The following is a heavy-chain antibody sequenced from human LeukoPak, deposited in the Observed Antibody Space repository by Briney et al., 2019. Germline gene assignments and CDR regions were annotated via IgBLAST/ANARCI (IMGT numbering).Heavy chain of an antibody. CDR2: ISGSGGST. CDR3: AKDRQWLANNWFDP. J-gene: IGHJ5*02. Sequence: PGGSLRLSCAGSGFTFGSYSMNWVRHAPGKGLEWVSAISGSGGSTYYADSVKGRFTISRDNSKNTLYLQMNSLRVGDTAVYYCAKDRQWLANNWFDPWGQGTLVTVSS. D-gene: IGHD6-19*01. CDR1: GFTFGSYS. V-gene: IGHV3-23*01.